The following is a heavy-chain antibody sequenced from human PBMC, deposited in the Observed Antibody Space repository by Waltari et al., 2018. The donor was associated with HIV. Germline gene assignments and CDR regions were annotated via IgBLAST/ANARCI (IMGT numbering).Heavy chain of an antibody. V-gene: IGHV3-74*01. CDR1: GFSVTNYW. Sequence: EVQLVQSGGGLIKPGGSLRLSGSASGFSVTNYWMHWGRQSPGKGLVWVSRINIDGRTIDYADSVKGRFTISRDSAKNTLSLQMNSLREEDTAVYYCSRDTFGEYDFWGQGALVTVSS. CDR2: INIDGRTI. CDR3: SRDTFGEYDF. D-gene: IGHD3-3*01. J-gene: IGHJ4*02.